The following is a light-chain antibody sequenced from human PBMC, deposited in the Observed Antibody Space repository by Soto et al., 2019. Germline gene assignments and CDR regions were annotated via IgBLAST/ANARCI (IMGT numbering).Light chain of an antibody. CDR1: SSNIGTNY. J-gene: IGLJ1*01. V-gene: IGLV1-47*01. CDR3: AGWDDSLSGLV. Sequence: QSVLTQLPSASGTPGQRVTISCSGGSSNIGTNYVYWYQHLPGTAPKLLIYRNNQRPSGVPDRFSGSKSGTTASLAISGIRSEDDADYYCAGWDDSLSGLVFGTGTKLTVL. CDR2: RNN.